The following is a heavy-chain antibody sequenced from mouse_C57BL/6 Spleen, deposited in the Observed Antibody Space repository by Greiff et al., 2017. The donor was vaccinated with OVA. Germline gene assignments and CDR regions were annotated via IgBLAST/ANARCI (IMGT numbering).Heavy chain of an antibody. D-gene: IGHD2-5*01. CDR2: IDPSDSYT. J-gene: IGHJ3*01. CDR3: ARDSKGLY. Sequence: QVQLQQPGAELVRPGTSVKLSCKASGYTFTSYWMHWVKQRPGQGLEWIGVIDPSDSYTNYNQKFKGKATLTVDTSSSTAYMQLSSLTSEDSAVYYCARDSKGLYWGQGTLVTVSA. CDR1: GYTFTSYW. V-gene: IGHV1-59*01.